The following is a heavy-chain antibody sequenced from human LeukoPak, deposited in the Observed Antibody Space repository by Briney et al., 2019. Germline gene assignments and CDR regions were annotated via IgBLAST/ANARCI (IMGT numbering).Heavy chain of an antibody. Sequence: GGSLRLSCVGSGYIFSTYWMSWVRQAPGKRLEWVANIKQDGSEKYYVDSVKGRFTISRDNAQNSLYLHMNSLRAEDTAVYYCARDKIVGATKNDYWGQGILVTVSS. CDR3: ARDKIVGATKNDY. CDR1: GYIFSTYW. CDR2: IKQDGSEK. J-gene: IGHJ4*02. V-gene: IGHV3-7*03. D-gene: IGHD1-26*01.